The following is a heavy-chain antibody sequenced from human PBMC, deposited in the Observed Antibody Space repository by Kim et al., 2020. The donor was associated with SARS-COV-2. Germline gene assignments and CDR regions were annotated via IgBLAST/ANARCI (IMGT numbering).Heavy chain of an antibody. CDR3: AKGLVGATTELYYYYGMDV. V-gene: IGHV3-9*01. CDR1: GFTFDDYA. CDR2: ISWNSGSI. Sequence: GGSLRLSCAASGFTFDDYAMHWVRQAPGKGLEWVSGISWNSGSIGYADSVKGRFTISRDNAKNSLYLQMNSLRAEDTALYYCAKGLVGATTELYYYYGMDVWGQGTTVTVSS. J-gene: IGHJ6*02. D-gene: IGHD1-26*01.